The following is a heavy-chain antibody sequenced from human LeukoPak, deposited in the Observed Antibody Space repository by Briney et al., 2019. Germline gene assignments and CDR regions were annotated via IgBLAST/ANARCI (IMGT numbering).Heavy chain of an antibody. V-gene: IGHV4-34*01. J-gene: IGHJ5*02. CDR2: INHSGST. D-gene: IGHD4-17*01. CDR1: GGSFSGYY. Sequence: SETLSLTCAVYGGSFSGYYWSWIRQPPGKGLEWIGEINHSGSTNYNPSLKSRVTISVDTSKNQFSLKLSSVTAADTAVYYCARHYSTVTDNWFDPWGQGTLVTVSS. CDR3: ARHYSTVTDNWFDP.